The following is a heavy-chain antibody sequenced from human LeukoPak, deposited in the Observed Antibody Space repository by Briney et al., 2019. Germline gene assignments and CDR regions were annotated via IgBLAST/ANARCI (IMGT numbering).Heavy chain of an antibody. V-gene: IGHV3-30*04. CDR3: AKDPTY. CDR1: GFTFSSYA. CDR2: ISYDGSNK. Sequence: GGSLRLSCAASGFTFSSYAMNWVRQAPGKGLEWVAVISYDGSNKYYADSVKGRFTISRDNSKNTLYLQMNSLRAEDTAVYYCAKDPTYWGQGTLVTVSS. J-gene: IGHJ4*02.